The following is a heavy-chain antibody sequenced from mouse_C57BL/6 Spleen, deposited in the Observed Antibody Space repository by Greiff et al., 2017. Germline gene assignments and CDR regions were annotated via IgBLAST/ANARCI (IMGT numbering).Heavy chain of an antibody. V-gene: IGHV5-6*01. CDR2: ISSGGSYT. CDR1: GFTFSSYG. Sequence: EVNVVESGGDLVKPGGSLKLSCAASGFTFSSYGMSLVRQTPDKRLEWVATISSGGSYTYYPDSVKGRFTISRDNAKNTLYLQMSSLKSEDTAMYYCARLAYYSNLRNFDYWGQGTTLTVSS. D-gene: IGHD2-5*01. J-gene: IGHJ2*01. CDR3: ARLAYYSNLRNFDY.